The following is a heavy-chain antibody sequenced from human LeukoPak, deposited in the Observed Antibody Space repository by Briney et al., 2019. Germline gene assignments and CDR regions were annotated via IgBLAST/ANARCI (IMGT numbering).Heavy chain of an antibody. J-gene: IGHJ4*02. D-gene: IGHD3-10*01. CDR1: GGTFSSYA. V-gene: IGHV1-69*04. Sequence: SVRVSCKASGGTFSSYAISWVRQAPGQGLEWMGRIIPILGIANYAQKFQGRVTITADKSTSTAYMELSSLRSEDTAVYYCAKDTGGGSYYNWEIDYWGQGTLVTVSS. CDR2: IIPILGIA. CDR3: AKDTGGGSYYNWEIDY.